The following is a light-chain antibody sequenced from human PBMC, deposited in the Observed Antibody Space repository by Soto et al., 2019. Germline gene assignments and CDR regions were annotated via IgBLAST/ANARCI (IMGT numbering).Light chain of an antibody. CDR2: DAS. CDR3: QQRSTWLYT. V-gene: IGKV3-11*02. Sequence: EILLAQSPATLSLSPGERATLSCKASQDVSIFLAWYQQKPGQAPRLLIHDASNRATGVPARFSGSGSGRDFTLTITILEPEDFAVYYCQQRSTWLYTFGQGTKLEV. J-gene: IGKJ2*01. CDR1: QDVSIF.